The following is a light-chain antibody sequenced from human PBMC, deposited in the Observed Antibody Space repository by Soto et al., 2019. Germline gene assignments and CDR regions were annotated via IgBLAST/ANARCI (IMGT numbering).Light chain of an antibody. Sequence: EIVLTQSPGTLSLSPGERATLSCRASQSVSSSYLAWYQQKPGQAPRLLIYGASSRATGIPDRFSGSGSGTDFTLTISRLEPEDFAVYYCQQYGSSSPWTFGQGTKVDLK. CDR1: QSVSSSY. CDR3: QQYGSSSPWT. CDR2: GAS. V-gene: IGKV3-20*01. J-gene: IGKJ1*01.